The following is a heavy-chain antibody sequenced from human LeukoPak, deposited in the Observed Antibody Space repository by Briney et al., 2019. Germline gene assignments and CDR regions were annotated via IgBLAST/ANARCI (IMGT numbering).Heavy chain of an antibody. CDR3: ARDPPHLCSSTSCFGDY. D-gene: IGHD2-2*01. J-gene: IGHJ4*02. Sequence: GASVKVSCKASGFTFSTSAVQWVRQARGQRLEWIGWIIVGSGTTNYAQSLQGRLTITRDMSTNTAYMELRSLRSDDTAVYYCARDPPHLCSSTSCFGDYWGQGTLVTVSS. CDR1: GFTFSTSA. CDR2: IIVGSGTT. V-gene: IGHV1-58*01.